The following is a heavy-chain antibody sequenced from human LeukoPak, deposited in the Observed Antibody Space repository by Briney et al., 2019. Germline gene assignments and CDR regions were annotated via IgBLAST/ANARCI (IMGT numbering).Heavy chain of an antibody. CDR1: GFTFSSYS. V-gene: IGHV3-23*01. Sequence: GSLRLSFAASGFTFSSYSMSWVRQAPGEGLEWVSAISGSGGSTYYADSVKGRFTISRDNSKNTLYLQMNSLRAEDTAVYYCAKGYDDWFDPWGQGTLVTVSS. J-gene: IGHJ5*02. CDR2: ISGSGGST. CDR3: AKGYDDWFDP. D-gene: IGHD1-1*01.